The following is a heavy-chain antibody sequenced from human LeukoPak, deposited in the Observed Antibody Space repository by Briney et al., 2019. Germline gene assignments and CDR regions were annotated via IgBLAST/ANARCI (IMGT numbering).Heavy chain of an antibody. V-gene: IGHV4-61*08. CDR3: ARQEGYSSSWTFDY. CDR1: GGSISSGGYY. J-gene: IGHJ4*02. Sequence: PSETLSLTCTVSGGSISSGGYYWSWIRQPPGKGLEWIGYIYYSGSTNYNPSLKSRVTISVDTSKNQFSLKLSSVTAADTAVYYCARQEGYSSSWTFDYWGQGTLVTVSS. CDR2: IYYSGST. D-gene: IGHD6-13*01.